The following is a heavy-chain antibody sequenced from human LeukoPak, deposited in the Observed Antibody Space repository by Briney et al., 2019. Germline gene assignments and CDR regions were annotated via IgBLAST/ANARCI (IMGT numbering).Heavy chain of an antibody. CDR1: GYTFTSYD. V-gene: IGHV1-8*01. CDR2: MNPNSGNT. CDR3: ARPLSSSWYGYYYGMDV. J-gene: IGHJ6*02. Sequence: ASVKVSCKASGYTFTSYDIKWVRQATGHGLEWMGWMNPNSGNTGYAQKFQGRVTMTRNTSISTAYMELSSLRSEDTAVYYCARPLSSSWYGYYYGMDVWGQGTTVTVSS. D-gene: IGHD6-13*01.